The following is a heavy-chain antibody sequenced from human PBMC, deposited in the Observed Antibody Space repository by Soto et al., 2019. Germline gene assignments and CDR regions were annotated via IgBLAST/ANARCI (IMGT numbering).Heavy chain of an antibody. CDR3: TRVEDSGYDYDDY. Sequence: SVKVSCKASGGTFSSYSVIWVRQAPGQGLEWMGRIIPILGRANYAQNFQGRVTITADKSTNTAYMELSSLRSEDTAVYYCTRVEDSGYDYDDYWGQGTLVTVSS. V-gene: IGHV1-69*08. J-gene: IGHJ4*02. CDR1: GGTFSSYS. CDR2: IIPILGRA. D-gene: IGHD5-12*01.